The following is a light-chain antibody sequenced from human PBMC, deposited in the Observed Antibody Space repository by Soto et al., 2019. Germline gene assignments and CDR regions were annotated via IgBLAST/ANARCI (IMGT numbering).Light chain of an antibody. J-gene: IGLJ1*01. Sequence: QSALAQPASVSGSPGQSITISCTGISSDIGVFKYVSWYQQHPGKAPKLLIYDVSNRPSGVSDRFSGTKSGNTASLTISGLQTEDEADYYCSSYIDSPTSFATGTKVTVL. CDR3: SSYIDSPTS. CDR1: SSDIGVFKY. V-gene: IGLV2-14*03. CDR2: DVS.